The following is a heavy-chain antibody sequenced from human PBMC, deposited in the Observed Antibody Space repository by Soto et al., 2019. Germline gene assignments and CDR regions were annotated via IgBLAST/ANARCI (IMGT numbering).Heavy chain of an antibody. V-gene: IGHV5-51*01. CDR1: GYSFTSYW. CDR2: VYPGDSDT. D-gene: IGHD2-2*01. CDR3: AREGGYCSSTSCQGIDY. Sequence: GDSLQISCKASGYSFTSYWIAWVRQMPGKGLEWMGIVYPGDSDTRYSPSFQGQVTISADRSISTAYLHWSSLKASDTAMYYCAREGGYCSSTSCQGIDYWGQGTLVTVSS. J-gene: IGHJ4*02.